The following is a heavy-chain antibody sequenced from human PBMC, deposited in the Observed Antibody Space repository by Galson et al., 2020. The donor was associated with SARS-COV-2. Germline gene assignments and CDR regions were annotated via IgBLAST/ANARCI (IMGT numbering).Heavy chain of an antibody. V-gene: IGHV3-48*01. J-gene: IGHJ4*02. CDR1: GFTFSNYS. D-gene: IGHD2-2*01. Sequence: GGSLRLSCAVSGFTFSNYSMNWVRQAPGKGLEWVSYISSTSNTIYYADSVKGRFTISRDNAKNSLYLQMNSLRAEDTAVYYCASYCSSSGCYKGANDYWGQGTLVTVSS. CDR3: ASYCSSSGCYKGANDY. CDR2: ISSTSNTI.